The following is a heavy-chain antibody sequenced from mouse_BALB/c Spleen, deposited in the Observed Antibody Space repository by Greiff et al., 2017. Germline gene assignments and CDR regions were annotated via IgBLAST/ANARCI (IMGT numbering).Heavy chain of an antibody. J-gene: IGHJ2*01. CDR2: IRNKANGYTT. CDR3: ARDDGNFSYYFDY. D-gene: IGHD2-1*01. V-gene: IGHV7-3*02. Sequence: EVKVVESGGGLVQPGGSLRLSCATSGFTFTDYYMSWVRQPPGKALEWLGFIRNKANGYTTEYSASVKGRFTISRDNSQSILYLQMNTLRAEDSATYYCARDDGNFSYYFDYWGQGTTLTVSS. CDR1: GFTFTDYY.